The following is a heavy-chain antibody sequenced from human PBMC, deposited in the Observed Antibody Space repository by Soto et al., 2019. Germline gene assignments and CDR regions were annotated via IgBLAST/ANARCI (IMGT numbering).Heavy chain of an antibody. CDR3: ARAPIRHTPDY. CDR1: GGTFSSYI. CDR2: IIPILGIA. Sequence: SVKVSCKASGGTFSSYIISWVRQAPGQGLEWMGRIIPILGIANYARKFQGRVTITADKSTSTAYMELSSLRSEDTAVYYCARAPIRHTPDYWGQGTLVTVSS. J-gene: IGHJ4*02. V-gene: IGHV1-69*02.